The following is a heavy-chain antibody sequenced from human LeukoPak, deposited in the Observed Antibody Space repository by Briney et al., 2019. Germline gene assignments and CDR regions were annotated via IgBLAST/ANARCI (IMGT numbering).Heavy chain of an antibody. CDR2: IVVGSGNT. J-gene: IGHJ4*02. CDR3: ARDRYGSGYDY. V-gene: IGHV1-58*02. D-gene: IGHD3-10*01. CDR1: GFTFTSSA. Sequence: ASVKVSCKATGFTFTSSAMQWVREARGQRLEWIGWIVVGSGNTNYAQNFQERVTITRDMSTSTAYMELSSLRSEDTAVYYCARDRYGSGYDYWGQGTLVTVSS.